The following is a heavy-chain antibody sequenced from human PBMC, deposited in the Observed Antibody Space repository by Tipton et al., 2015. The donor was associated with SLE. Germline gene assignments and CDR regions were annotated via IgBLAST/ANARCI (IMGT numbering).Heavy chain of an antibody. CDR1: GGSISSHY. CDR2: IYYSGST. V-gene: IGHV4-59*11. CDR3: ARGYYDILTGYSWFDP. J-gene: IGHJ5*02. D-gene: IGHD3-9*01. Sequence: TLSLTCTVSGGSISSHYWSWIRQPPGKGLEWIGYIYYSGSTNYNPSLKSRVTISVDTSKNQFSLKLSSVTAAGTAVYYCARGYYDILTGYSWFDPWGQGTLVTVSS.